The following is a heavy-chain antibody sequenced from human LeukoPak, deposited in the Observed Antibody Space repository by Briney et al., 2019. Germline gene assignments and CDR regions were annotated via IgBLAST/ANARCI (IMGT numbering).Heavy chain of an antibody. Sequence: GESLKISCKGSGYSLTSYWISWVRQMPGKGLEWMGRIDPSDSYTNYSPSFQGHVTISADKSISTAYLQWSSLKASDTAMYYCVRRTSGGYDILTGYYDYWGQGTLVTVSS. V-gene: IGHV5-10-1*01. CDR1: GYSLTSYW. D-gene: IGHD3-9*01. J-gene: IGHJ4*02. CDR2: IDPSDSYT. CDR3: VRRTSGGYDILTGYYDY.